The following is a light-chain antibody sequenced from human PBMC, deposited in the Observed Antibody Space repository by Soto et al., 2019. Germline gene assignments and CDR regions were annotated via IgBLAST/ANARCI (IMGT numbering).Light chain of an antibody. CDR3: QQYNNWPLT. J-gene: IGKJ1*01. CDR2: GAF. Sequence: EIVMTQSPATLSVSPGERATLSCRARQSVSSNLAWYQQKPGQAARMLIYGAFTRATGIPDRFIGSRSGTEFTLTISSLQSEDLAVYYCQQYNNWPLTFGQGTKVEIK. V-gene: IGKV3-15*01. CDR1: QSVSSN.